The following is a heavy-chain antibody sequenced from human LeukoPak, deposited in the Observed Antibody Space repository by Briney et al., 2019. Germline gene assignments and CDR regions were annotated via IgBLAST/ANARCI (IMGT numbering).Heavy chain of an antibody. CDR3: AKDMIAAAGLFDY. CDR1: GFTFSSYD. J-gene: IGHJ4*02. V-gene: IGHV3-13*01. Sequence: GGSLRLSCAASGFTFSSYDMHWVRHATGKGLEWVSAIGTAGDTYYPGSVKGRFTISRENAKNSLYLQMNSLRAGDTAVYYCAKDMIAAAGLFDYWGQGTLVTVSS. CDR2: IGTAGDT. D-gene: IGHD6-13*01.